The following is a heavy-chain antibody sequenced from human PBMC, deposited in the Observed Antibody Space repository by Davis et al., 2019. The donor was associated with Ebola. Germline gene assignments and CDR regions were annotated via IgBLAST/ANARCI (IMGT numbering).Heavy chain of an antibody. J-gene: IGHJ5*02. D-gene: IGHD4-17*01. Sequence: ASVKVSCKASGYTLVSYYAHWVRQAPGQGLEWMGIINPSGGTTTYAQKFQGRATMTRDTSTSTVYMELSSLRSEDTAVYYCARVTVTTGWFDPWGQGTLVTVSS. CDR2: INPSGGTT. CDR1: GYTLVSYY. CDR3: ARVTVTTGWFDP. V-gene: IGHV1-46*01.